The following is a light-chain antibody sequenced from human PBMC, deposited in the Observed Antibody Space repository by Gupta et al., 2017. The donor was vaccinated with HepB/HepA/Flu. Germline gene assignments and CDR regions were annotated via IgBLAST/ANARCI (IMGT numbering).Light chain of an antibody. CDR2: DNN. CDR3: GTWDSSMSAVV. Sequence: QSVLTHPPSLSAAPGQNVTLSLPGSISNIGINYVSCYQQLPGTAPKLLIYDNNKRPSGIPDRFSGSKSGTSATLGITGLQTGDEADYYCGTWDSSMSAVVFGGGTKLTVL. CDR1: ISNIGINY. V-gene: IGLV1-51*01. J-gene: IGLJ2*01.